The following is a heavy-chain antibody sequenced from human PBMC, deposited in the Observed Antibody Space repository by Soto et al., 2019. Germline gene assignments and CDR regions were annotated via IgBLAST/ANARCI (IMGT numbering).Heavy chain of an antibody. V-gene: IGHV3-23*01. Sequence: EVQLLESGGGLVQPGGSLRLSCAASGFTFSSYAMSWVRQAPGKGLEWVSAISGSGGGTYYADSVKGRFTISRDNSKNTLYLQMNSLRVEDTAVYDCAKDAGFGSYGMDIWGQGTTVTVSS. CDR3: AKDAGFGSYGMDI. CDR1: GFTFSSYA. J-gene: IGHJ6*02. D-gene: IGHD3-10*01. CDR2: ISGSGGGT.